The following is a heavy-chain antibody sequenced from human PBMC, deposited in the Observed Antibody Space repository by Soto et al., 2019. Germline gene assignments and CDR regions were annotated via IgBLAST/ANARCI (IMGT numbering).Heavy chain of an antibody. V-gene: IGHV3-30-3*01. J-gene: IGHJ5*02. CDR2: ISYDGSNK. Sequence: GGSLRLSCAASGFTFSSYAMHWVRQAPGKGLEWVAVISYDGSNKYYADSVKGRFTISRDNSKNTLYLQMNSLRAEDTAVYYCASGGYCISTSCHSGGPFDPWGQGTLVTVSS. D-gene: IGHD2-2*01. CDR1: GFTFSSYA. CDR3: ASGGYCISTSCHSGGPFDP.